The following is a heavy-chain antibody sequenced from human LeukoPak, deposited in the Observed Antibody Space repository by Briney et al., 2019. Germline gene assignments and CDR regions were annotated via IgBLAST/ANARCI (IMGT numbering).Heavy chain of an antibody. D-gene: IGHD2-2*01. CDR1: GYTFTSYG. J-gene: IGHJ4*02. Sequence: ASVKVSCKASGYTFTSYGISWVRQAPGQGLEWMGWISAYNGNTNYAQKLQSRVTMTTDTSTSTAYMELRSLRSDDTAVYYCARSRGYCSSTSCSPGGYWGQGTLVTVSS. CDR2: ISAYNGNT. CDR3: ARSRGYCSSTSCSPGGY. V-gene: IGHV1-18*01.